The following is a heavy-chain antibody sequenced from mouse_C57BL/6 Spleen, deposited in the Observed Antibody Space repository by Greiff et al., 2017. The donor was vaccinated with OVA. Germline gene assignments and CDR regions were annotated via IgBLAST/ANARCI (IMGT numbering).Heavy chain of an antibody. D-gene: IGHD1-1*01. CDR3: AAGGYYGSSYVFDY. CDR1: GYTFTDYY. V-gene: IGHV1-26*01. CDR2: INPNNGGT. Sequence: VQLQQSGPELVKPGASVKISCKASGYTFTDYYMNWVKQSHGKSLEWIGDINPNNGGTSYNQKFKGKATLTVDKSSSTAYMELLSLTSEDSAVYYGAAGGYYGSSYVFDYWGQGTTLTVSS. J-gene: IGHJ2*01.